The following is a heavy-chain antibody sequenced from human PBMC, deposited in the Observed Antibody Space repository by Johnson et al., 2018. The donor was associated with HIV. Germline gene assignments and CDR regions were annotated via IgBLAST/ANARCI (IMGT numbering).Heavy chain of an antibody. CDR3: AREGGGTLLLGDEGAFDI. D-gene: IGHD3-10*01. V-gene: IGHV3-23*04. Sequence: VQLVESGGGLVQPGGSLRLSCAASGFTFSSYAMSWVRQAPGKGLEWVSAISGSGGSTYYADSVKGRFTISRDNSKNTLYLQMNSLRDEDTAVYYCAREGGGTLLLGDEGAFDIWGQGTMVTVSS. CDR2: ISGSGGST. CDR1: GFTFSSYA. J-gene: IGHJ3*02.